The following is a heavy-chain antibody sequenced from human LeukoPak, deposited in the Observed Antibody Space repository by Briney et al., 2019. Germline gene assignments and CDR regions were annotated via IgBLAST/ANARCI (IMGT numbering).Heavy chain of an antibody. CDR3: AKDVRYSYGYFDY. V-gene: IGHV3-30*04. Sequence: GGSLRLSCAASGFTFSSYAMHWVRQAPGKGLEWVAVISYDGSNKYYADSAKGRFTISRDNSKNTLYLQMNSLRAEDTAVYYCAKDVRYSYGYFDYWGQGTLVTVSS. D-gene: IGHD5-18*01. CDR1: GFTFSSYA. CDR2: ISYDGSNK. J-gene: IGHJ4*02.